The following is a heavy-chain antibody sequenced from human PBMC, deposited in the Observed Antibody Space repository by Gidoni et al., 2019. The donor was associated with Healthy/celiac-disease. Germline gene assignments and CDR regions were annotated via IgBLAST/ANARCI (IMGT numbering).Heavy chain of an antibody. D-gene: IGHD2-15*01. CDR1: GGTFSSYA. Sequence: QVQLVQSGAEVKKPGSSVQVSCKASGGTFSSYAISWVRQAPGQGLEWMGRIIPILGIANYAQKFQGRVTITADKSTSTAYMELSSLRSEDTAVYYCARDIVVVVAARGGWFDPWGQGTLVTVSS. CDR2: IIPILGIA. J-gene: IGHJ5*02. V-gene: IGHV1-69*04. CDR3: ARDIVVVVAARGGWFDP.